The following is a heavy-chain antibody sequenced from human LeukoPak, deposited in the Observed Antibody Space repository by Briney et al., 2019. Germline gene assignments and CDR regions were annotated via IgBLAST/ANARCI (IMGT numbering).Heavy chain of an antibody. D-gene: IGHD1-26*01. CDR3: AKDSSSGSYYYFDY. Sequence: PGGSLRLSCAASGFTFSSYSMNWVRQAPGKGLEWVSGISGSGGSTYYADSVKGRLTISRDNSKNTLYLQMSSLRAEDTAVYYCAKDSSSGSYYYFDYWGQGTLVTVSS. CDR2: ISGSGGST. V-gene: IGHV3-23*01. CDR1: GFTFSSYS. J-gene: IGHJ4*02.